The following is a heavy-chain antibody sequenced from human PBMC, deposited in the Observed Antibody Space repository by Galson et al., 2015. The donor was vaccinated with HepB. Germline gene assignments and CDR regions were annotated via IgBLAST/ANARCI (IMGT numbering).Heavy chain of an antibody. CDR1: GYTFTSYY. J-gene: IGHJ6*02. CDR2: INPSGGST. Sequence: SVKVSCKASGYTFTSYYMHWVRQAPGQGLEWMGIINPSGGSTSYAQKFQGRVSMTRDTSTRTIYMELSSLRSEDTAVYYCARERASLVVVAPPYGMDVWGQGTTVTVSS. V-gene: IGHV1-46*01. CDR3: ARERASLVVVAPPYGMDV. D-gene: IGHD2-15*01.